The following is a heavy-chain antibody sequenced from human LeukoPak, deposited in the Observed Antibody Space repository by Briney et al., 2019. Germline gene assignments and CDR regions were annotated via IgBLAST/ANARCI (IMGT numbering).Heavy chain of an antibody. CDR1: GGSISSGGYY. V-gene: IGHV4-31*03. CDR3: ARYYDSSGYYPYYFDY. Sequence: PSETLSLTCTVSGGSISSGGYYWGWIRQHPGKGLEWIGYIYYSGSTYYNPSLKSRVTISVDTSKNQFSLKLSSVTAADTAVYYCARYYDSSGYYPYYFDYWGQGTLVTVSS. J-gene: IGHJ4*02. D-gene: IGHD3-22*01. CDR2: IYYSGST.